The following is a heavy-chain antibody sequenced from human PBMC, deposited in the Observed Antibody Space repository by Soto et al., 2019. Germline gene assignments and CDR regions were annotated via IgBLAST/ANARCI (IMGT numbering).Heavy chain of an antibody. CDR3: ARGPASYDQGYYYYYYMDV. D-gene: IGHD5-12*01. J-gene: IGHJ6*03. CDR1: GYTFTSYG. CDR2: ISAYNGNT. V-gene: IGHV1-18*01. Sequence: ASVKVSCKASGYTFTSYGISWVRQAPGQGLEWMGWISAYNGNTNYAQKLQGRVTMTTDTSTSTAYMKLRSLRSDDTAVYYCARGPASYDQGYYYYYYMDVWGKGTTVTVSS.